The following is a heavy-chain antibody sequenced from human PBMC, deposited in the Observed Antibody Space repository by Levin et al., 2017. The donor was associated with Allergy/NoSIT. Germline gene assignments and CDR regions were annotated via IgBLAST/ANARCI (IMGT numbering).Heavy chain of an antibody. CDR1: GYSISSGYY. CDR3: ARAASTPWNYVDY. V-gene: IGHV4-38-2*01. CDR2: IYHSGST. J-gene: IGHJ4*02. D-gene: IGHD5-12*01. Sequence: PSETLSLTCAVSGYSISSGYYWGWIRQPPGKGLEWIGSIYHSGSTYYNPSLKSRVTISVDTSKNQFSLKLSSVTAADTAVYYCARAASTPWNYVDYWGQGTLVTVSS.